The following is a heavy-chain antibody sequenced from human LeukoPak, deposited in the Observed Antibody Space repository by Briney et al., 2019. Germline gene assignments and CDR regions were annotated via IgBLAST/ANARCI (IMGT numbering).Heavy chain of an antibody. V-gene: IGHV4-59*01. D-gene: IGHD3-10*02. J-gene: IGHJ4*02. CDR1: GGSISSYY. Sequence: SETLSLTCAVSGGSISSYYWIWIRQPPGKGLEWIGYIYYSGSTNYNPSLKSRVTISIDTSKNQLSLQLRSVTAADTAVYYCATDVRGLVPYYFDFWGQGTLVTVSS. CDR3: ATDVRGLVPYYFDF. CDR2: IYYSGST.